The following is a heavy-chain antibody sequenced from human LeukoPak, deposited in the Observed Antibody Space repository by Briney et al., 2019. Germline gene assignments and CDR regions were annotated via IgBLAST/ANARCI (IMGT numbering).Heavy chain of an antibody. Sequence: ASVKVSCKASGYTFTGYYMHWVRQAPGQGLEWMGWINPNSGGTNYAQKFQGRVTMTRDTSISTAYMELSRLRSDDTAVYYCAAETYYYGSGSYYKEGGRFDPWGQGTLVTVSS. CDR3: AAETYYYGSGSYYKEGGRFDP. CDR1: GYTFTGYY. CDR2: INPNSGGT. V-gene: IGHV1-2*02. J-gene: IGHJ5*02. D-gene: IGHD3-10*01.